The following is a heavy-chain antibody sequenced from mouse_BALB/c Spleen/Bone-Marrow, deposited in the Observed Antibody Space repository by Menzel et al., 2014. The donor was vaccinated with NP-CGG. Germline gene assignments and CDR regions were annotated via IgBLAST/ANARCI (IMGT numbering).Heavy chain of an antibody. CDR3: AKGHYGSSPFAY. Sequence: VQRVESGPSLVQPSHRLSIPCTVSGFSLTNYGIYWVRRSPGKGLEWLGVIWRGGTTDYNAAFMSRLSITKDNSKSQVFFKMNSLQADDTAIYYCAKGHYGSSPFAYWGQGTLVTVSA. J-gene: IGHJ3*01. D-gene: IGHD1-1*01. CDR2: IWRGGTT. CDR1: GFSLTNYG. V-gene: IGHV2-5-1*01.